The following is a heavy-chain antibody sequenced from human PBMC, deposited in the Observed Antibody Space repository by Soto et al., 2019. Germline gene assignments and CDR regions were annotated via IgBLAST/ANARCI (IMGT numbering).Heavy chain of an antibody. Sequence: GGSLRLSCAASGFTFSSYWMHWVRQAPGKGLVWVSRINSDGGSTSYADSVKGRFTISRDNAKNTLYLQMNSLRAGDTAVYYCARAEITMVRGVIITEAFDIWGQGTMVTV. CDR1: GFTFSSYW. CDR2: INSDGGST. J-gene: IGHJ3*02. CDR3: ARAEITMVRGVIITEAFDI. V-gene: IGHV3-74*01. D-gene: IGHD3-10*01.